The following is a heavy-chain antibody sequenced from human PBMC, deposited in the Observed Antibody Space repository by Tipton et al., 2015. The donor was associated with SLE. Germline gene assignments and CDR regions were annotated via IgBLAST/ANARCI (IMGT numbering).Heavy chain of an antibody. J-gene: IGHJ4*02. Sequence: SLRLSCAASGFTFSSYAMHWVRPAPGKGLGWVAVISYDGSNKYYADSVKGRFTISRDNSKNTLYLQMNSLRAEDTAVYYCARDRRSRARVHFDYWGQGTLVTVSS. V-gene: IGHV3-30*14. CDR2: ISYDGSNK. D-gene: IGHD2-15*01. CDR1: GFTFSSYA. CDR3: ARDRRSRARVHFDY.